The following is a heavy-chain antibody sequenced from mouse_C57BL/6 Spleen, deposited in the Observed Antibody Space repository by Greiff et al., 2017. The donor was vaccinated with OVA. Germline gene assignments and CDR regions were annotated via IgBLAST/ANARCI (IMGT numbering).Heavy chain of an antibody. V-gene: IGHV1-53*01. J-gene: IGHJ2*01. CDR2: INPSNGGT. CDR1: GYTFTSYW. Sequence: QVQLQQPGTELVKPGASVKLSCKASGYTFTSYWMRWVKQRPGQGLEWIGNINPSNGGTNYNEKFKSKATLTVDKSSSTAYMQLSSLTSEDSAVYYCASYGNYEDYFDYWGQGTTLTVSS. D-gene: IGHD2-1*01. CDR3: ASYGNYEDYFDY.